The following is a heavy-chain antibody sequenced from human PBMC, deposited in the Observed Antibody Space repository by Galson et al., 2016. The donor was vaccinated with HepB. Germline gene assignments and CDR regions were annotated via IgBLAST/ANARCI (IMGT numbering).Heavy chain of an antibody. J-gene: IGHJ4*02. CDR3: VRAWGATQNIFSFES. D-gene: IGHD2-15*01. CDR1: GFTFDGAG. CDR2: VDGSGRIT. V-gene: IGHV3-20*01. Sequence: SLRLSCAASGFTFDGAGMSWVRQAPGKGLEWVSGVDGSGRITGYASSVKGRFTITRDNAKNFLYLQMNSLRLEDTDMYHCVRAWGATQNIFSFESWGQGTLVTVSA.